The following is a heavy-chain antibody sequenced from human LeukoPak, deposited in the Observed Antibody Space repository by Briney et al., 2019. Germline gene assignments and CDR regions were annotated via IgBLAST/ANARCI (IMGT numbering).Heavy chain of an antibody. V-gene: IGHV3-49*03. J-gene: IGHJ6*03. Sequence: GGSLRLSCTASGFTFGDYAMSWFRQAPGKGLEWVGFIRSKAYGGTTEYAASVKGRLTISRDDSKSIAYLQMNSLKTEDTAVYYCTGAGTALVYYYYYYMDVWGKGTTVTVSS. CDR3: TGAGTALVYYYYYYMDV. CDR2: IRSKAYGGTT. CDR1: GFTFGDYA. D-gene: IGHD6-13*01.